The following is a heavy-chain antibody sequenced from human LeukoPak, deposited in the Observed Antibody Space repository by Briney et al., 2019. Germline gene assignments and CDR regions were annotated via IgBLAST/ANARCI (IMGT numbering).Heavy chain of an antibody. V-gene: IGHV1-46*01. D-gene: IGHD3-22*01. Sequence: GASGKVSCKASGYTFTSYYMHWVRQAPGQGLEWMGIITPSGGSTSYAQKFQGRVTMTRDTSTSTVYMELSSLRSEDTALYYCAREVNTGYYFDYWGQGALVTVSS. CDR1: GYTFTSYY. CDR2: ITPSGGST. J-gene: IGHJ4*02. CDR3: AREVNTGYYFDY.